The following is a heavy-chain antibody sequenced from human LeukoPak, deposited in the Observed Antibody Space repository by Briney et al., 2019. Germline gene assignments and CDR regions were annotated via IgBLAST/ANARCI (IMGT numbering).Heavy chain of an antibody. CDR2: IYYSGST. Sequence: SETLSLTCTVSGGSISSYYWSWIRQPPGKGLEWIGSIYYSGSTYYNPSLKSRVTISVDTSKNQFSLKLSSVTAADTTVYYCARSYGSGSYPKFDYWGQGTLVTVSS. CDR3: ARSYGSGSYPKFDY. V-gene: IGHV4-59*05. D-gene: IGHD3-10*01. CDR1: GGSISSYY. J-gene: IGHJ4*02.